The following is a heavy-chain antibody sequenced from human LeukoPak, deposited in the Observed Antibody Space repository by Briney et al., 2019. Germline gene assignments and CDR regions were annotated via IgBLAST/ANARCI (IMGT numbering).Heavy chain of an antibody. V-gene: IGHV4-34*01. Sequence: SETLSLTCAVYGGSISGFYYTWIRQPPGKGLEWIGEIDHSGDTNYNPSLKSRATISIDTSKSQVFLKVTPVTAADAALYYCARGSPFQEWGQGTLVTVSS. CDR1: GGSISGFY. J-gene: IGHJ4*02. CDR3: ARGSPFQE. CDR2: IDHSGDT.